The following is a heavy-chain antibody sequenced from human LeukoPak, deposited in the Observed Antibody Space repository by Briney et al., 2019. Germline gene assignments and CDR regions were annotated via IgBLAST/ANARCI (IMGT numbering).Heavy chain of an antibody. V-gene: IGHV4-61*01. D-gene: IGHD3-22*01. CDR3: ARLSNYYDSSGNDAFDI. Sequence: SETLSLTCTVSGGSVSSRSHYWSWIRQPPGKGLEWIGYIYYSGSTNYNPSLKSRVTISVDTSKNQFSLKLSSVTAADTAVYYCARLSNYYDSSGNDAFDIWGQGTMVTVSS. CDR2: IYYSGST. J-gene: IGHJ3*02. CDR1: GGSVSSRSHY.